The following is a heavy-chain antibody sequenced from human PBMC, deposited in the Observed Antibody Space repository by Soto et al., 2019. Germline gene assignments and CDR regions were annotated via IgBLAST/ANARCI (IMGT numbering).Heavy chain of an antibody. CDR2: IYHTGNA. J-gene: IGHJ5*02. V-gene: IGHV4-39*01. Sequence: SETLSLTCSVSGDSSSNSRFCWAWIRQPPGEGLEWIGSIYHTGNAYYNPSLKSRVTISVDTSKNQFSLKSTSVTAADAALYYCARDFFDSSDYTTNWFDPWGQGTLVTVSS. CDR3: ARDFFDSSDYTTNWFDP. D-gene: IGHD3-22*01. CDR1: GDSSSNSRFC.